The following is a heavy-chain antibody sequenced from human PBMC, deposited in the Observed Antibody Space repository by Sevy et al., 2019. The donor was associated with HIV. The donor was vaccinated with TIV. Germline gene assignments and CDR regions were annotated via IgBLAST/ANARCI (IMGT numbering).Heavy chain of an antibody. CDR3: ARDLLAIAGYSSTWSGGY. D-gene: IGHD6-13*01. V-gene: IGHV1-18*01. J-gene: IGHJ4*02. CDR1: GYTFTNFG. CDR2: IGAYNGNT. Sequence: ASVKVSCKASGYTFTNFGITWVRQAPGQGLEWMGWIGAYNGNTNYAQKFQGRVTMTTDTSTRTAYMELRSLRSDDTAVYYCARDLLAIAGYSSTWSGGYWGQGTLVTVSS.